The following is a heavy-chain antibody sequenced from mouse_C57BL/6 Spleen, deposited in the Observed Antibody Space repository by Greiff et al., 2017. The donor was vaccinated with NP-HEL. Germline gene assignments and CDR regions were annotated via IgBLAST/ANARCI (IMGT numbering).Heavy chain of an antibody. CDR1: GFTFSDYG. CDR2: ISSGSSTI. V-gene: IGHV5-17*01. Sequence: DVKLVESGGGLVKPGGSLKLSCAASGFTFSDYGMHWVRQAPEKGLEWVAYISSGSSTIYYADTVKGRFTISSDNAKNTMFLQMTSLRSEDTAMYYCARKTTDWYFDVWGTGTTVTVSS. CDR3: ARKTTDWYFDV. D-gene: IGHD1-1*01. J-gene: IGHJ1*03.